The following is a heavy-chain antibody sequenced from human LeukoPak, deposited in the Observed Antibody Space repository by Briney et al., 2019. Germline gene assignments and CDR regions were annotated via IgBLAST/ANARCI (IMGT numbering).Heavy chain of an antibody. CDR3: ARAPMGTAALY. CDR2: MSPVSGIG. D-gene: IGHD2-2*01. V-gene: IGHV1-8*01. J-gene: IGHJ4*02. CDR1: GYIFNNFD. Sequence: ASVKVSCKASGYIFNNFDINWVRQAPGQGLEWMGWMSPVSGIGGSAQRFQGRVTLTRDTSISTAYMEVSNLRSDDTAFYYCARAPMGTAALYWGQGTLATVSS.